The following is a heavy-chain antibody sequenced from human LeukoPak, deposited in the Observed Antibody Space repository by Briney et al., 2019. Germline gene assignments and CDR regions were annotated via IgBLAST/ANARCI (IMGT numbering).Heavy chain of an antibody. V-gene: IGHV3-48*03. Sequence: GGSLRLSCAASGFTFSTYEMSWVRQAPGKGLEWVSYISSSGGTIYYADSVKGRFTISRDNAKNSIYLQMNSLRAEDTAIYYCARGDYGEPFDYWGQGTLVTVSS. CDR1: GFTFSTYE. CDR3: ARGDYGEPFDY. D-gene: IGHD4-17*01. CDR2: ISSSGGTI. J-gene: IGHJ4*02.